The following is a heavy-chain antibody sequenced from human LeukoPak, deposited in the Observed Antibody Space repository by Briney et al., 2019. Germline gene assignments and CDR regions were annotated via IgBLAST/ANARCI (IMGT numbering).Heavy chain of an antibody. V-gene: IGHV1-18*04. D-gene: IGHD3-10*01. CDR2: ISGYNGNT. Sequence: ASVKVSCKASGYTFISYSINWVRQAPGQGLEWMGWISGYNGNTKYAQKLQGRVTMTTDTSTSTAYMELRSLRSDDTAVYYCARDRPYYGSGRTFYFDFCGQGTLVTVSS. J-gene: IGHJ4*02. CDR3: ARDRPYYGSGRTFYFDF. CDR1: GYTFISYS.